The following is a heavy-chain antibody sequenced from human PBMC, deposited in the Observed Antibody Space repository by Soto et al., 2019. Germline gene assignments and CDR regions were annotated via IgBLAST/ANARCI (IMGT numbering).Heavy chain of an antibody. CDR2: IIPIFGTA. CDR3: ARTLRGYDFSVTGYDAFDI. J-gene: IGHJ3*02. D-gene: IGHD5-12*01. CDR1: GGTFSSYA. V-gene: IGHV1-69*13. Sequence: ASVKVSCKASGGTFSSYAISWVRQAPGQGLEWMGGIIPIFGTANYAQKFQGRVTITADESTSTAYMELSSLRSEDTAVYYCARTLRGYDFSVTGYDAFDIWGQGTMVTVSS.